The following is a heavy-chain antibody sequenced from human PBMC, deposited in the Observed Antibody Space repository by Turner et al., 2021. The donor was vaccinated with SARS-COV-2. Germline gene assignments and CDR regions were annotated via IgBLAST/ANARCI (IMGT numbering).Heavy chain of an antibody. J-gene: IGHJ5*02. CDR3: ARETVNNWVDP. CDR1: GGSMNSNY. CDR2: IYYRGST. D-gene: IGHD2-21*02. Sequence: QVQLHVSGPRLVKPLETLSLTCTVSGGSMNSNYWSWIRQPPGKRLEWIGYIYYRGSTNYNPSLKSRVTISVDTSKNQFSLNLTSVTAADTAIYYCARETVNNWVDPWGQGTLVTVSS. V-gene: IGHV4-59*01.